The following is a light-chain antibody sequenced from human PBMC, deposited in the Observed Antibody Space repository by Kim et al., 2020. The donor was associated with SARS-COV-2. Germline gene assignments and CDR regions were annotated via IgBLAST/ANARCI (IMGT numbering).Light chain of an antibody. Sequence: EIVLTQSPGTLSLSPGERVTLSCRASQSVGINYLAWYQQKPGQAPRLFIYAASSRATGIPDRFSGSGSGTDFTLTISRLEPEDFAVYYCQHYGRSPFTFGPGSKVDIK. J-gene: IGKJ3*01. CDR2: AAS. CDR3: QHYGRSPFT. V-gene: IGKV3-20*01. CDR1: QSVGINY.